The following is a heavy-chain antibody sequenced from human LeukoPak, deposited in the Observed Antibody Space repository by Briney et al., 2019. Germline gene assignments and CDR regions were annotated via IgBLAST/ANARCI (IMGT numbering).Heavy chain of an antibody. CDR2: IKQDGSEK. Sequence: SGGSLRLSCVASGFTFSSSWMSWVRQAPGKGLEWVANIKQDGSEKSYVESVRGRFTISRDNAKNSLYLQLNSLRAEDTALYYCARDNPPDYRGQGTLVTVSS. CDR3: ARDNPPDY. CDR1: GFTFSSSW. J-gene: IGHJ4*02. V-gene: IGHV3-7*03.